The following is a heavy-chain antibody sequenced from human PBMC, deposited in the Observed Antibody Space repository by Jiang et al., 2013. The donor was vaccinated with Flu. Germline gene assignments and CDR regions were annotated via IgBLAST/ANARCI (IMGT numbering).Heavy chain of an antibody. CDR1: GGSVGSPSDY. CDR3: ARNSSSSPWFDP. D-gene: IGHD3-22*01. CDR2: IYYIGTT. J-gene: IGHJ5*02. V-gene: IGHV4-39*07. Sequence: PGLVKPSGTLSLTCAVSGGSVGSPSDYWAWIRQPPGKALEWIATIYYIGTTYYNPSLKSRVIMSLDISTNQFSLNLMSVTAADTAIYYCARNSSSSPWFDPWGQGTKVVVSS.